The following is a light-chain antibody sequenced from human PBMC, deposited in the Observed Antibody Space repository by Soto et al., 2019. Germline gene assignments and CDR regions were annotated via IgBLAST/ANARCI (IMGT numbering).Light chain of an antibody. V-gene: IGLV2-14*01. Sequence: QSALTEPTPVSASPGQSITISCTGTSRDVGGYNYVSWYQQHPGKAPKLMIYDVSNRPSGVSNRFSGSKSGNTASLTISGLQAEDEADYYCSSYTSSSTPYVFGTGTKLTVL. CDR3: SSYTSSSTPYV. CDR1: SRDVGGYNY. J-gene: IGLJ1*01. CDR2: DVS.